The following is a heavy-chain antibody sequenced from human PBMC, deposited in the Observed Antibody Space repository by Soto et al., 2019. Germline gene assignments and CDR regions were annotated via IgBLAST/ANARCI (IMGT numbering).Heavy chain of an antibody. J-gene: IGHJ6*02. V-gene: IGHV4-59*01. CDR1: GGSISSYY. CDR3: ARLIHYYGSEAFSVGNYYCYYGMDV. Sequence: SETLSLTCTVSGGSISSYYWSWIRQPPGKGLEWIGYIYYSGSTNYNPSLKSRVTISVDTSKNQFSLKLSSVTAADTAVYYCARLIHYYGSEAFSVGNYYCYYGMDVWGQGTTVTVSS. D-gene: IGHD3-10*01. CDR2: IYYSGST.